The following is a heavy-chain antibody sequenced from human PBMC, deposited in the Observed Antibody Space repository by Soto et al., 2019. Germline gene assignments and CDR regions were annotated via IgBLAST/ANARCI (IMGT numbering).Heavy chain of an antibody. CDR2: ISGSGGST. V-gene: IGHV3-23*01. Sequence: GGSLRLSCAASGFTFSSYAMSWVRQAPGKGLEWVSAISGSGGSTYYADSVKGRFTISRDNSKSTLYLQMNSLRAEDTAVYYCASRYYDFWSGYYGYGMDVWGQGTTVTVSS. D-gene: IGHD3-3*01. CDR1: GFTFSSYA. CDR3: ASRYYDFWSGYYGYGMDV. J-gene: IGHJ6*02.